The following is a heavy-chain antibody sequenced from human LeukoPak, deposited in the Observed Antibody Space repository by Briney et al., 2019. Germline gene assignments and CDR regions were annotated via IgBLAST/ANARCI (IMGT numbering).Heavy chain of an antibody. CDR1: GYTLTELS. Sequence: ASVKVSCKVSGYTLTELSMHWVRQAPGKGLEWMGGFDPEDGETIYAQKFQGRVTMTEDTSTDTAYMELSSLRSEDTAVYYCATRMYSSGSYSYYFDYWGQGTLVTVPS. V-gene: IGHV1-24*01. CDR2: FDPEDGET. J-gene: IGHJ4*02. CDR3: ATRMYSSGSYSYYFDY. D-gene: IGHD3-10*01.